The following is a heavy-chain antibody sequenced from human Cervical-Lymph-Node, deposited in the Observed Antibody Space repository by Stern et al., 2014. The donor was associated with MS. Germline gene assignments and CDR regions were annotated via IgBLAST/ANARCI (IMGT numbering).Heavy chain of an antibody. V-gene: IGHV5-51*03. CDR1: GYSLTNTW. Sequence: VQLEQSGAELKKPGESLRISCKGSGYSLTNTWIGWVRQMPGKGLEWMGIISPGDSKPRYTPSSQGQVTISAEKSINPAYLQWSSLKASDTAMYYCARGRGIALRPDYWGQGTLVTVSS. CDR3: ARGRGIALRPDY. CDR2: ISPGDSKP. J-gene: IGHJ4*02. D-gene: IGHD6-13*01.